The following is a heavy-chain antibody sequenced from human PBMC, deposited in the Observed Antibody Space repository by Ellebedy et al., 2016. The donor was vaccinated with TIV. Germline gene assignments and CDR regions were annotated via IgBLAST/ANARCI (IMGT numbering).Heavy chain of an antibody. CDR1: GGSISSSSYY. Sequence: MPSETLSLTCTVSGGSISSSSYYWSWIRQPPGKGLEWIGRIYYNGSTYYNPSLKSRVTISVDKSKNQFSLKLNSVSAADTAVYYCAKENYGMDVWGQGTTVTVSS. J-gene: IGHJ6*02. V-gene: IGHV4-39*07. CDR2: IYYNGST. CDR3: AKENYGMDV.